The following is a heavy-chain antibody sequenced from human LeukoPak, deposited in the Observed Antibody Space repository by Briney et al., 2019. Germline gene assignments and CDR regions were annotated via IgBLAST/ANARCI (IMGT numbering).Heavy chain of an antibody. CDR2: ISYDGSNK. V-gene: IGHV3-30-3*01. CDR3: ASPSGYSRINAFDI. Sequence: GGSLRLSCAASGFTFSSYAMHWVRQAPGKGLEWVAVISYDGSNKYYADSVKGRFTISRDNSKNTLYLQMNSLGAEDTAVYYCASPSGYSRINAFDIWGQGTMVTVS. CDR1: GFTFSSYA. J-gene: IGHJ3*02. D-gene: IGHD6-13*01.